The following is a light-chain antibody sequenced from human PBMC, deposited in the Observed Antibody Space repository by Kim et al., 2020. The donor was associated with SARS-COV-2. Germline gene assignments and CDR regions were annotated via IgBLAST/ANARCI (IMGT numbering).Light chain of an antibody. V-gene: IGKV1D-16*01. CDR3: QQYDSYPLT. Sequence: DIQMTQSPSSLSASVGDRVTITCLASQAIFHLLAWYQQKPSKPPKVLIYGASSLHPGVPSRFSGSGSGTDFTLTISSLQPEDFATYYCQQYDSYPLTFGGGTKLEI. CDR2: GAS. CDR1: QAIFHL. J-gene: IGKJ4*01.